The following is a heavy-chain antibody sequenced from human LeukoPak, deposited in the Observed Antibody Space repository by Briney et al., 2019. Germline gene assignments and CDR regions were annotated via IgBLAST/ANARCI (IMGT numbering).Heavy chain of an antibody. D-gene: IGHD3-10*01. V-gene: IGHV4-34*01. CDR3: AGANYYGSGSYLNWFDP. Sequence: SETLSLTCAVYGGSFSGYYWSWIRQPPAKGLEWIGEINHSGSTNYNPSLKSRVTISVDTSKNQFSLKLSSVTAAATAAYYCAGANYYGSGSYLNWFDPWGQGTLVTVSS. CDR2: INHSGST. CDR1: GGSFSGYY. J-gene: IGHJ5*02.